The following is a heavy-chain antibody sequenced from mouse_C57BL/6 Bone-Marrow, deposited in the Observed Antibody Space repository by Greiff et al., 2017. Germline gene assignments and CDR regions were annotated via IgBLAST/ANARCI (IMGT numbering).Heavy chain of an antibody. J-gene: IGHJ3*01. CDR3: ARSFYGSSYVGFAY. V-gene: IGHV1-82*01. CDR2: IYPGDGDT. CDR1: GYAFSSSW. D-gene: IGHD1-1*01. Sequence: QVQLQQSGPELVKPGASVKISCKASGYAFSSSWMNWVKQRPGKGLEWIGRIYPGDGDTNYNGKFKGKATLTADKSSSTAYMQLSSLTSEDSAVYFCARSFYGSSYVGFAYWGQGTLVTVSA.